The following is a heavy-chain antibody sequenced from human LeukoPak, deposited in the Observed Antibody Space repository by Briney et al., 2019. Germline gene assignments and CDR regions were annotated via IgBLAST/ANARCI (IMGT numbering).Heavy chain of an antibody. D-gene: IGHD4-23*01. CDR2: IIPILGIA. J-gene: IGHJ4*02. V-gene: IGHV1-69*04. CDR3: ARNTGGNSPGGY. Sequence: SVKVSCKASGGAFSSYAISWVRQAPGQGLEWMGRIIPILGIANYAQKFQGRVTITADKSTSTAYMELSSLRSEDTAVYYCARNTGGNSPGGYWGQGTLVTVSS. CDR1: GGAFSSYA.